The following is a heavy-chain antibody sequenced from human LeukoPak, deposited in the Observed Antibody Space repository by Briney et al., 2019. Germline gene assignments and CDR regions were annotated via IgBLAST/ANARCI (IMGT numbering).Heavy chain of an antibody. CDR2: INPNSGGT. V-gene: IGHV1-2*02. J-gene: IGHJ5*02. D-gene: IGHD5-18*01. CDR1: GYTFTGYY. CDR3: ARGATAYSYGLNNWFDP. Sequence: GASVKVSCKASGYTFTGYYMHWVRQAPGQGLEWMGWINPNSGGTNYAQKFQGRVTMTRDTSISTAYMELSRLRSDDTAVYYCARGATAYSYGLNNWFDPWAREPWSPSPQ.